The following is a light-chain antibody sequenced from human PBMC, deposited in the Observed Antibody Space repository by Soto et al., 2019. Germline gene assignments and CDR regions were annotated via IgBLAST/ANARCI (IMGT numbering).Light chain of an antibody. CDR2: DNN. J-gene: IGLJ1*01. Sequence: QSVLTQPPSVSVAPGQKVTISCSGSSSNIGNNYVSWYQQLPGTAPKLLIYDNNKRPSGIPDRFSGSKSGTSATLGITGLQTGDEADYYCGTWDSSLSAGEYVFGTGTKLTVL. CDR1: SSNIGNNY. V-gene: IGLV1-51*01. CDR3: GTWDSSLSAGEYV.